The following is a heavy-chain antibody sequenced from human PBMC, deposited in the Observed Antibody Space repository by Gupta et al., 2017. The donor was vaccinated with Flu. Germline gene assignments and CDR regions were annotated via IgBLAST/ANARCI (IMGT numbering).Heavy chain of an antibody. J-gene: IGHJ4*02. CDR3: ATASGYYDFWSGYSSFSFDY. D-gene: IGHD3-3*01. CDR2: ISSSSSYI. V-gene: IGHV3-21*01. Sequence: EVQLVESGGGLVKPGGSLRLSCAASGFPFSSYSMNWVRQGPGKGLEWVSSISSSSSYIYYADSVKGRFTISRDNAKNSLYLQMSSLRAEDTAVYYCATASGYYDFWSGYSSFSFDYWGQGTLVTVSS. CDR1: GFPFSSYS.